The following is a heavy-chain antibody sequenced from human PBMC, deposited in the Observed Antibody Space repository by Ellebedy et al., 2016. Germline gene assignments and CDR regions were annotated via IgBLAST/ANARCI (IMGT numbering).Heavy chain of an antibody. D-gene: IGHD5-12*01. J-gene: IGHJ5*02. CDR3: ARGRGGYEA. V-gene: IGHV4-59*01. CDR1: GGSISSYY. Sequence: SETLSLXXTVSGGSISSYYWSWIRQPPGKGLEWIGYIYYSGSTNYNPSLKSRVTISVDTSKNQFSLKLSSVTAADTAVYFCARGRGGYEAWGPGTRVTVSS. CDR2: IYYSGST.